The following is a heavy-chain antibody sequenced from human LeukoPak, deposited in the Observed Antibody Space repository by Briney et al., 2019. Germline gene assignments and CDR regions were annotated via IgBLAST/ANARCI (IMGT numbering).Heavy chain of an antibody. D-gene: IGHD5-18*01. CDR3: ARVPGYGPQYYFDY. CDR1: GFTFSSYS. CDR2: ISSSSNYI. V-gene: IGHV3-21*04. J-gene: IGHJ4*02. Sequence: GGSLRLSCAASGFTFSSYSMNWVRQAPGKGLEWVSSISSSSNYIYYADSVKGRFIISRDNAKNSLYLQMNSLRAEDTAVYYCARVPGYGPQYYFDYWGQGTLVTVSS.